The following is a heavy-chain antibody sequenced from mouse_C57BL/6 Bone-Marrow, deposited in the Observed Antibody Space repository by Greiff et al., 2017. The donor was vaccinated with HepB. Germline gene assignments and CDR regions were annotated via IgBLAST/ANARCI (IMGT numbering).Heavy chain of an antibody. CDR1: GYTFTDYY. CDR2: INPYNGGT. J-gene: IGHJ2*01. V-gene: IGHV1-19*01. CDR3: ARFGYGSFDY. D-gene: IGHD1-1*01. Sequence: VQLQQSGPVLVKPGASVKMSCKASGYTFTDYYMNWVKQSHGKSLEWIGVINPYNGGTSYNQKFKGKATLTVDKSSSTAYMELNSLTSEDSAVYYCARFGYGSFDYWGQGTTLTVSS.